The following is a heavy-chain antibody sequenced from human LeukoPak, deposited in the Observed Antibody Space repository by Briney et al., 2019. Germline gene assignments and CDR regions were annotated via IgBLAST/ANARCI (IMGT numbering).Heavy chain of an antibody. D-gene: IGHD6-19*01. CDR3: ARSSIAVAGTDY. CDR1: GYSINTGYY. CDR2: INHSGST. J-gene: IGHJ4*02. Sequence: SETLSLTCTVSGYSINTGYYWGWIRQPPGKGLEWIGEINHSGSTNYNPSLKSRVTISVDTSKNQFSLKLSSVTAADTAVYYCARSSIAVAGTDYWGQGTLVTVSS. V-gene: IGHV4-38-2*02.